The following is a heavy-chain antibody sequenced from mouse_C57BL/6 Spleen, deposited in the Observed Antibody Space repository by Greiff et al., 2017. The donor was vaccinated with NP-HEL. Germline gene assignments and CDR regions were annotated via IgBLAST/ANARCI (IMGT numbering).Heavy chain of an antibody. J-gene: IGHJ4*01. D-gene: IGHD1-1*01. CDR3: ARRTSRGYAMYY. Sequence: EVQLMESGGDLVKPGGSLKLSCAASGFTFSSYGMSWVRQTPDKRLEWVATISSGGSYTYYLDSVKGRFTISRDNAKNTLYLQMSSLKSEDTAMYYCARRTSRGYAMYYWGQGTSVTVSS. CDR1: GFTFSSYG. CDR2: ISSGGSYT. V-gene: IGHV5-6*01.